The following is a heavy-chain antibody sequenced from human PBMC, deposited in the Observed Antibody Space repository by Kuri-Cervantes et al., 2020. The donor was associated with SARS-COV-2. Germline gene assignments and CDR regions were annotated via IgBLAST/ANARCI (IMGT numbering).Heavy chain of an antibody. Sequence: GESLKISCAASGFTFSSYGMHWVRQAPGKGLEWVAFIRYDGSSKFYADSVKGRFTISRDNSKNTLYLQMNSLRAEDTAVYYCARGPYRRFDPWGQGTLVTVSS. J-gene: IGHJ5*02. CDR1: GFTFSSYG. CDR3: ARGPYRRFDP. CDR2: IRYDGSSK. D-gene: IGHD4-11*01. V-gene: IGHV3-30*02.